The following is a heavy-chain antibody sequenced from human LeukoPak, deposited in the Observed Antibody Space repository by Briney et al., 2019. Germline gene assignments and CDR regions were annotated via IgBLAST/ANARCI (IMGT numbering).Heavy chain of an antibody. CDR3: ARDYYDSSGYSS. CDR2: INPNSGGT. Sequence: ASVKVSCKASGYTFTGYYIHWVRQAPGQGLEWMGWINPNSGGTNYAQKFQGRVTMTRDTSISTAYMELSRLRSDDTAVYYCARDYYDSSGYSSWGQGTLVTVSS. D-gene: IGHD3-22*01. J-gene: IGHJ5*02. V-gene: IGHV1-2*02. CDR1: GYTFTGYY.